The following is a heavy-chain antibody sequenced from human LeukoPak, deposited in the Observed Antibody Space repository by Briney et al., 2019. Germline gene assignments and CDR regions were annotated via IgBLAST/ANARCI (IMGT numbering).Heavy chain of an antibody. V-gene: IGHV3-7*01. J-gene: IGHJ5*02. Sequence: GGSLRLSCAASGFTFSSYWMSWVRQAPGKGLEWVANIKQDGSEKYYVDSVKGRFTISRDNAKNSLYLQMNSLRAEDTAVYYCARGGFYYDILTGYSNWFDPWGQGTLVTVSS. CDR1: GFTFSSYW. CDR2: IKQDGSEK. CDR3: ARGGFYYDILTGYSNWFDP. D-gene: IGHD3-9*01.